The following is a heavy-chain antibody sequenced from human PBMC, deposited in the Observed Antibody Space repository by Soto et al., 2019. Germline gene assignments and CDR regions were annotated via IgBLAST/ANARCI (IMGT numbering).Heavy chain of an antibody. CDR3: ARIPSRIAAAGYYYYYGMDV. Sequence: SETLSLTCAVYGGSFSGYYWSWIRQPPGKGLEWIGEINHSGSTNYNPSLKSRVTISVDTSKNQFSLKLSSVTAADTAVYYCARIPSRIAAAGYYYYYGMDVWGQGTTVTFSS. D-gene: IGHD6-13*01. CDR1: GGSFSGYY. V-gene: IGHV4-34*01. CDR2: INHSGST. J-gene: IGHJ6*02.